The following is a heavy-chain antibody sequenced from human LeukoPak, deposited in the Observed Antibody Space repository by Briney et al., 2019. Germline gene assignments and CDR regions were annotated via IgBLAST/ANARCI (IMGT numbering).Heavy chain of an antibody. CDR2: ISSSGGRT. CDR1: GFTFSTYA. CDR3: AKDYRSGGSCIDY. Sequence: GGSLRLSCAASGFTFSTYAMSWVRQAPGKRLEGVSAISSSGGRTYYADSVKGRFTISRDNSKNTLYLQMNSLRADDTAVYYCAKDYRSGGSCIDYWGQGTLVTVSS. V-gene: IGHV3-23*01. D-gene: IGHD2-15*01. J-gene: IGHJ4*02.